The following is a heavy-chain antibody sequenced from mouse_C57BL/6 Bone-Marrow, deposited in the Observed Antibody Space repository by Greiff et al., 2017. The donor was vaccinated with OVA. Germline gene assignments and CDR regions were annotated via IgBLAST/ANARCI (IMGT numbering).Heavy chain of an antibody. J-gene: IGHJ4*01. CDR1: GFTFSSYA. D-gene: IGHD1-1*01. Sequence: EVKLVESGAGLVKPGGSLKLSCAASGFTFSSYAMSWVRQTPEKRLEWVAYISSGGVYNYYADTVKGRFTISRNNAWNTLYLQISSLKSEDSAVYCCTRLQYAMDYWCRGTSVTVSS. CDR2: ISSGGVYN. CDR3: TRLQYAMDY. V-gene: IGHV5-9-1*02.